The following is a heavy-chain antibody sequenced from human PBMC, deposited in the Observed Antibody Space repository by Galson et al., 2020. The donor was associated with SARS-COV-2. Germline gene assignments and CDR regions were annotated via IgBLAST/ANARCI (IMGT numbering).Heavy chain of an antibody. J-gene: IGHJ6*02. D-gene: IGHD6-6*01. CDR3: ATAPALYSSSPPAFYYYYGMDV. CDR1: GYTLTELS. CDR2: FDPEDGET. V-gene: IGHV1-24*01. Sequence: ASVKVSCKVSGYTLTELSMHWVRQAPGKGLEWMGGFDPEDGETIYAQKFQGRVTMTEDTSTDTAYMELSSLRSEDTAVYYCATAPALYSSSPPAFYYYYGMDVWGQGTTVTVSS.